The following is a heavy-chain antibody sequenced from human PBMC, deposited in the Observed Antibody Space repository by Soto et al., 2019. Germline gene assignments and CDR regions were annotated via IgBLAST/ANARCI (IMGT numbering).Heavy chain of an antibody. D-gene: IGHD3-10*01. CDR3: AKERFVMVEYYFDY. V-gene: IGHV3-23*01. J-gene: IGHJ4*02. CDR1: GFTFSSYA. Sequence: GGSLRLSCAASGFTFSSYAMSWVRQAPGKGLEWVSAISGSGGSTYYADSVKGRFTISRDNSKNTLYLQMNSLRAEDTAAYYCAKERFVMVEYYFDYWGQGTLVTVLL. CDR2: ISGSGGST.